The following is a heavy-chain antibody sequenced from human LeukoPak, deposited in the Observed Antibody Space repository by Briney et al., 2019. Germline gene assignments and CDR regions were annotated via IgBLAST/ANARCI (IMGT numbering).Heavy chain of an antibody. CDR2: IYSDGVT. Sequence: GGSLRLSCAASGFIVNSYAMSWVRQAPGKGLAWVSLIYSDGVTQYADSVKGRFTISRGNSKNTLYLQMNSLRDEDTAVYFCARDRAEGKTWVEFDPWGQGTLVTVSS. J-gene: IGHJ5*02. V-gene: IGHV3-66*02. CDR1: GFIVNSYA. CDR3: ARDRAEGKTWVEFDP.